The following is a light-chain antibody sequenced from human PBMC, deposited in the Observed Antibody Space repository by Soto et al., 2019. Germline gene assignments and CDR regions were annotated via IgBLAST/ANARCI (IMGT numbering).Light chain of an antibody. CDR3: KQYNNWYA. J-gene: IGKJ2*01. V-gene: IGKV1-5*01. CDR2: AAS. Sequence: DIQMTQSPSTLSASVGDRVTITCRASENINTWLAWYQQKPAKAPKLLIYAASSLEGGVPSRFSGSGSRTESNLTISSLHPDDFATYYDKQYNNWYAFGQGTNLEIK. CDR1: ENINTW.